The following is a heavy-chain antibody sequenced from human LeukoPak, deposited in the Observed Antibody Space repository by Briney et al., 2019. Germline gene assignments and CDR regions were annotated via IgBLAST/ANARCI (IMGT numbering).Heavy chain of an antibody. D-gene: IGHD6-13*01. Sequence: ASVKVSCKASGYTFTNYGISWVRQAPGQGLEWMGWIHIYRGNTNYAQKFQGRVTMNTDTSTSTAYMEVRGLRSDDTAMYDCARDVGITVADSFDPWGQGTLVTVSS. J-gene: IGHJ5*02. CDR1: GYTFTNYG. V-gene: IGHV1-18*01. CDR3: ARDVGITVADSFDP. CDR2: IHIYRGNT.